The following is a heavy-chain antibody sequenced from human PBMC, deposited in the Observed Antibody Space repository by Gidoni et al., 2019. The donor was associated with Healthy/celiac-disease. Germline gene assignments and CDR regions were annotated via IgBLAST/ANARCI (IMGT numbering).Heavy chain of an antibody. CDR2: INHSGST. J-gene: IGHJ4*02. CDR3: ARAYGSGRSHDY. CDR1: GGSFSGYY. V-gene: IGHV4-34*01. Sequence: QVQLQQWGSGLSKPSDTLSLTCAVSGGSFSGYYWTWIRQPPGKGLEWVGEINHSGSTNYNPSLKSRVTLSVDTSKNQFSLKLSSGTAADTAVYYCARAYGSGRSHDYWGQGTLVTVSS. D-gene: IGHD3-10*01.